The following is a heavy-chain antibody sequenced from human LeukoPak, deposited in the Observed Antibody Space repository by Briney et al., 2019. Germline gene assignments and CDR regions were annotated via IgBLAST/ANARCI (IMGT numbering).Heavy chain of an antibody. J-gene: IGHJ4*02. V-gene: IGHV1-2*02. CDR2: INPNSGGT. CDR3: ARDPSRSSWYTFYYFDY. Sequence: GASVKVSCKASGYTFTGYYMHWVRQAPGQGLEWMGWINPNSGGTNYAQKFQGRVTMTRDTSISTAYMELSRLRSDDTAVYYCARDPSRSSWYTFYYFDYWGQGTLVTVSS. D-gene: IGHD6-13*01. CDR1: GYTFTGYY.